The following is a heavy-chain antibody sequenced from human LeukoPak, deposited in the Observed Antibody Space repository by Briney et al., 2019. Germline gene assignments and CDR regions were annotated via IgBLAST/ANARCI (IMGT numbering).Heavy chain of an antibody. CDR2: ISSSGSTI. CDR1: AFTFSDYY. CDR3: ARDHPSGSEYFQH. V-gene: IGHV3-11*04. Sequence: GGSLRLSCAASAFTFSDYYMGWIRQVPGKGLEWVSYISSSGSTIYYADSVKGRFTIYRDNAKNSLYLQMNSLRAEDTAVYYCARDHPSGSEYFQHWGQGTLVTVSS. J-gene: IGHJ1*01. D-gene: IGHD6-6*01.